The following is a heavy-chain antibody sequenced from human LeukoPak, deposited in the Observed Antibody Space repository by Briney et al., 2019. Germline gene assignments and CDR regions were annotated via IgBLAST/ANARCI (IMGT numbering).Heavy chain of an antibody. CDR2: IKSKAHGGTT. J-gene: IGHJ4*02. CDR1: GFIFSDYA. V-gene: IGHV3-49*04. CDR3: TCSRDGYNLVLNN. D-gene: IGHD5-24*01. Sequence: GGSLILSCTTSGFIFSDYAMSWVRQAPGKGLEWVSFIKSKAHGGTTQYAASVKGRFTISRDDSKSIAYLQMNSLKTEDIAVYYCTCSRDGYNLVLNNWGQGTLVTVSS.